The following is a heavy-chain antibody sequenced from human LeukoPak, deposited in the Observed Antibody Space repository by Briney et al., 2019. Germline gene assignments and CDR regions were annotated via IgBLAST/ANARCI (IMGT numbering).Heavy chain of an antibody. V-gene: IGHV4-4*02. CDR2: IYHSGST. J-gene: IGHJ4*02. Sequence: ASETLSLTCAVSGGSICSSNWWSWVRRPPGKGLEWIGEIYHSGSTNYNPPLKSRVTISVDKSKNQFSMKPSSVPAADTAVYYCASRYCTNGVCYSAEGYWGQGTLVTVSS. D-gene: IGHD2-8*01. CDR3: ASRYCTNGVCYSAEGY. CDR1: GGSICSSNW.